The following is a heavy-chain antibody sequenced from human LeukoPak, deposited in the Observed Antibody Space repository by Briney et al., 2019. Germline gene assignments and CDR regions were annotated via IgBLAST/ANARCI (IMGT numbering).Heavy chain of an antibody. CDR3: ARGKGVSSSMDV. Sequence: SETLSLTCTASGGSISSYYWSWFRQPPGKGLEWIGFIYTTASTNYNPSPKSLDTISVDTTKNSFSLKVSSVTAADTAVYHCARGKGVSSSMDVWGKGTTVTVSS. J-gene: IGHJ6*03. V-gene: IGHV4-4*09. CDR2: IYTTAST. CDR1: GGSISSYY. D-gene: IGHD6-13*01.